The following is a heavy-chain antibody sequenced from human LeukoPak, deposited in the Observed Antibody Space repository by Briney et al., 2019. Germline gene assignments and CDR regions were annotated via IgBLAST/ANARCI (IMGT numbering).Heavy chain of an antibody. CDR2: ISGSGGST. Sequence: GGSLRLSCAASGFTFSSYAMSWVRLAPGKGLEWVSGISGSGGSTYYADSVKGRFTSSRDNSKNTLYLQMNSLRAEDTAVYYCAPFGRIVATWDAFDVWGQGTMVTVSS. V-gene: IGHV3-23*01. D-gene: IGHD5-12*01. CDR3: APFGRIVATWDAFDV. CDR1: GFTFSSYA. J-gene: IGHJ3*01.